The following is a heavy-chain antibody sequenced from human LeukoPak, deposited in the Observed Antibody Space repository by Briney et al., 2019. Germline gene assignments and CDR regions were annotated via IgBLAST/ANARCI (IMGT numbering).Heavy chain of an antibody. CDR2: IIPIFGTA. CDR1: GGTFSSYA. V-gene: IGHV1-69*05. J-gene: IGHJ5*02. Sequence: ASVKVSCKASGGTFSSYAISWVRQAPGQGLEWMGGIIPIFGTANYAQEFQGRVTITTDESTSTAYMELSSLRSEDTAVYYCARENTIFGVDRGGWFDPWGQGTLVTVSS. CDR3: ARENTIFGVDRGGWFDP. D-gene: IGHD3-3*01.